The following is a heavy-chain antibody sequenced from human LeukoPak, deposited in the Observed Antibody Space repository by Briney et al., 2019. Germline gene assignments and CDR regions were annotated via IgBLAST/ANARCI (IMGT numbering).Heavy chain of an antibody. CDR3: ARGSSPSGTYPHDY. D-gene: IGHD1-26*01. Sequence: GGSLRLSCAASGFTFSTYAMSWVRQAPGKGLEWVSAISGSGGSTYYADSVKGRFTISRDNSKNTLYLQMDSLTTEDTAVYYCARGSSPSGTYPHDYWGQGTLVTVSS. CDR1: GFTFSTYA. CDR2: ISGSGGST. V-gene: IGHV3-23*01. J-gene: IGHJ4*02.